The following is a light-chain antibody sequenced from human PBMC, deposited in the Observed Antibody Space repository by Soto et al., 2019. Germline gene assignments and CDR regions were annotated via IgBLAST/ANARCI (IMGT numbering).Light chain of an antibody. CDR3: SSYTSSSTLSV. V-gene: IGLV2-14*01. CDR1: SSDVGGYNY. J-gene: IGLJ1*01. Sequence: QSALTQTASVSGSPGQSITIYCTGNSSDVGGYNYVSWYQQHPVKAPKLMIYEVSNRPSGVSNRCSGSKSGNTASLTISGLQDEDDADYYCSSYTSSSTLSVFGTGTKLTVL. CDR2: EVS.